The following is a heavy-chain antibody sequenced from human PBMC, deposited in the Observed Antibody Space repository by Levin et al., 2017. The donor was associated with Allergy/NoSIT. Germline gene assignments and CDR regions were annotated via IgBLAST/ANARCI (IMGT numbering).Heavy chain of an antibody. D-gene: IGHD3-16*01. CDR3: AKEGAATGGD. CDR1: GGSISSGSDY. J-gene: IGHJ4*02. CDR2: IYSSGSP. Sequence: SCTVSGGSISSGSDYWSWIRQPAGKGLEWIGRIYSSGSPTYNPSLKSRVTISVDTSKNQFSLRLSTVTAADTAVYYCAKEGAATGGDWGQGTLVTVSS. V-gene: IGHV4-61*02.